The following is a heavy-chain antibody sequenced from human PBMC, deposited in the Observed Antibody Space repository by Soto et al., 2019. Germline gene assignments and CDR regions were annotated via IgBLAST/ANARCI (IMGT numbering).Heavy chain of an antibody. V-gene: IGHV1-69*02. CDR1: GGTFSSYT. CDR3: ARAQDYDYIWGSPRGYYFDY. CDR2: IIPILGIA. Sequence: ASVKFSCKASGGTFSSYTISWVRQAPGQGLEWMGRIIPILGIANYAQKFQGRVTITADKSTSTAYMELSSLRSEDTAVYYCARAQDYDYIWGSPRGYYFDYWGQGTLVTVSS. D-gene: IGHD3-16*01. J-gene: IGHJ4*02.